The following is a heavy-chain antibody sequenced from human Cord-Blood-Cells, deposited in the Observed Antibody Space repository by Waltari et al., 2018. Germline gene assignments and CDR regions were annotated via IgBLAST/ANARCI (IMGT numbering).Heavy chain of an antibody. V-gene: IGHV4-34*01. CDR1: GGSFSGYY. J-gene: IGHJ4*02. CDR3: ARPGYSNYYFDY. D-gene: IGHD4-4*01. Sequence: QVQLQQWGAGLLKPSETLSLTCAVYGGSFSGYYWSWIRQPPGKGLEWIGEINHRGSTNYSPSLKSRVTISVDTSKNQFSLKLSSVTAADTAVYYCARPGYSNYYFDYWGQGTLVTVSS. CDR2: INHRGST.